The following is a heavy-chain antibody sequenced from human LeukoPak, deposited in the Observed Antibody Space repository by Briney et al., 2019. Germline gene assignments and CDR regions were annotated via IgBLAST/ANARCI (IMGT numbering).Heavy chain of an antibody. Sequence: GASVKVSCKASGYTFTSYGIRWVRQAPGQGLEWMGWISGYNGNTNYAQKLQGRVTMTTDTSTSTGYMELKSLRSDDTAVYYCARDYSSDWYGHRRQAYWGQGTLVTVSS. CDR3: ARDYSSDWYGHRRQAY. CDR2: ISGYNGNT. J-gene: IGHJ4*02. CDR1: GYTFTSYG. D-gene: IGHD6-19*01. V-gene: IGHV1-18*01.